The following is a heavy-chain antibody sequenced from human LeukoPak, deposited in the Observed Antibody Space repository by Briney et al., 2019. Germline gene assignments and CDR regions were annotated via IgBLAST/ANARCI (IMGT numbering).Heavy chain of an antibody. CDR3: ARHELSGIAATG. CDR2: IYTSGSN. CDR1: GGSISSYY. V-gene: IGHV4-4*07. J-gene: IGHJ4*02. D-gene: IGHD6-13*01. Sequence: SSETLSLTCTVSGGSISSYYWSWVRQPAGKGLEWIGRIYTSGSNNYNPSLKSRVTMSVGTSKNQFSLKLSSVTAADTAVYYCARHELSGIAATGWGQGTLVTVSS.